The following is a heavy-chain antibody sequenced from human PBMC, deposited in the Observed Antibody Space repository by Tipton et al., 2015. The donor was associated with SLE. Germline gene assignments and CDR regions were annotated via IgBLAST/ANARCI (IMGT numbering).Heavy chain of an antibody. CDR3: ARGAVADS. D-gene: IGHD5-12*01. CDR1: GASLSTAGHY. Sequence: TLSLTCTVSGASLSTAGHYWSWIRQHPEKGLEWIGKINHRGSTDYDPSLKSRVTISLDTSKNQFSLKLSSVTAADTAVYYCARGAVADSWGQGTLVTVSS. V-gene: IGHV4-31*03. J-gene: IGHJ4*02. CDR2: INHRGST.